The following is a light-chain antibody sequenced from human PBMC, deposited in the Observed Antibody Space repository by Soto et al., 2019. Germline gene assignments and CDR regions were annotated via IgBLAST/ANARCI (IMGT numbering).Light chain of an antibody. CDR2: WAS. CDR3: QQYYSTPPA. Sequence: DIVMTQSPDSLAVSLGERATINCKSSQSVLYNSNNKNYLAWYQQKPGQPPKLLIYWASTRESGVPDRFSGSGYGTYFNFSIRRLQAEGVAVYHCQQYYSTPPAFGQGTQVEI. J-gene: IGKJ1*01. CDR1: QSVLYNSNNKNY. V-gene: IGKV4-1*01.